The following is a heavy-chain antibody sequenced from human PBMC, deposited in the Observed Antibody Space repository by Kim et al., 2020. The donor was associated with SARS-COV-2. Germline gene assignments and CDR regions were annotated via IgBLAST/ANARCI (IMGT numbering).Heavy chain of an antibody. CDR1: GFTFSSYG. CDR3: AKDIRGTDYYYGMDV. Sequence: GGSLRLSCAASGFTFSSYGMHWVRQAPGKGLEWVAVIWYDGSNKYYADSVKGRFTISRDNSKNTLYLQMNSLRAEDTAVYYCAKDIRGTDYYYGMDVWGQGTTVTVSS. V-gene: IGHV3-33*06. CDR2: IWYDGSNK. J-gene: IGHJ6*02. D-gene: IGHD1-1*01.